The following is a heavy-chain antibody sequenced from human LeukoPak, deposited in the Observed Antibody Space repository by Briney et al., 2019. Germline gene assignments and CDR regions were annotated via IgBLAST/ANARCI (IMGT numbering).Heavy chain of an antibody. D-gene: IGHD6-19*01. J-gene: IGHJ4*02. CDR2: INPNSGGT. CDR1: GYTFTGYY. Sequence: ASVKVSCKASGYTFTGYYMHWVRQAPGQGLEWMGWINPNSGGTNYAQKFQGRVTMTRDTSISTAYMELSRLRSDGTAVYYCARAPGYTSGWYYFDYWGQGTLVTVSS. CDR3: ARAPGYTSGWYYFDY. V-gene: IGHV1-2*02.